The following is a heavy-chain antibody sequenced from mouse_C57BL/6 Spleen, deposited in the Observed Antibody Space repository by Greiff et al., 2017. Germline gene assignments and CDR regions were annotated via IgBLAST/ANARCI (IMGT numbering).Heavy chain of an antibody. CDR2: ISDGGSYT. J-gene: IGHJ2*01. CDR1: GFTFSSYA. Sequence: DVHLVESGGGLVKPGGSLKLSCAASGFTFSSYAMSWVRQTPEKRLEWVATISDGGSYTYYPDNVKGRFTISRDNAKNNLYLQMSHLKSEDTAMYYCARDSDWDSFDYWGQGTTLTVSS. D-gene: IGHD4-1*01. CDR3: ARDSDWDSFDY. V-gene: IGHV5-4*01.